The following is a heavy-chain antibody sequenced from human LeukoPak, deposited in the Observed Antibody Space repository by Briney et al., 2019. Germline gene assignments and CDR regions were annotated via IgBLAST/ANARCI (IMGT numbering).Heavy chain of an antibody. D-gene: IGHD2-8*01. CDR1: GGSISSYY. Sequence: SETLSLTCSVSGGSISSYYWSWIRQPPGKGLEWIGYIYYSGSTNYNPSLKSRVTISVDTSKNQFSLKLSSVTAADTAVYYCARQRSLIRAHNWFDPWGQGTLVTVSS. CDR3: ARQRSLIRAHNWFDP. CDR2: IYYSGST. J-gene: IGHJ5*02. V-gene: IGHV4-59*08.